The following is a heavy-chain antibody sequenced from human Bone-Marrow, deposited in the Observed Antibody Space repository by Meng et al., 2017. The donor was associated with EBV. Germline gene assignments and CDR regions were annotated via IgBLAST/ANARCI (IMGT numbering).Heavy chain of an antibody. V-gene: IGHV3-33*01. CDR2: IWYDGSNK. Sequence: VQLGEAGGGLGQPGRSLRLSCAVSGVTFSSYGMHWVRQAPGKGLEWVALIWYDGSNKFYANSVKGRFTISRDNSKSTLYLQMNSLRPEDTAVYYCARQLEVSSVTSLDYWGLGTLVTVSS. CDR1: GVTFSSYG. D-gene: IGHD4-17*01. J-gene: IGHJ4*02. CDR3: ARQLEVSSVTSLDY.